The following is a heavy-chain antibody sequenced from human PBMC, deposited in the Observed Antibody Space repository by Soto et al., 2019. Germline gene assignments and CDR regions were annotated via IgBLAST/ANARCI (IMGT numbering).Heavy chain of an antibody. CDR3: AREQDRCSGAIDY. CDR2: IYHSGST. D-gene: IGHD2-15*01. CDR1: DGSISSGGYS. Sequence: QLQLQESGSGLVKPSQTLSLTCAVSDGSISSGGYSWSWIRQPPGKGLECIGYIYHSGSTHSNPSLKRRVTISVDRSKNQFALKLSSVTAADPAVYYCAREQDRCSGAIDYWGQGALVTVSS. J-gene: IGHJ4*02. V-gene: IGHV4-30-2*01.